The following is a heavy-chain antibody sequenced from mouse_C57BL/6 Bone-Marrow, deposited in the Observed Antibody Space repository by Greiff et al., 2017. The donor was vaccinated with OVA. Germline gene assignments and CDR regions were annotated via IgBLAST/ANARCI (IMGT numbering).Heavy chain of an antibody. Sequence: EVKLVESGGGLVQPGGSMKLSCVASGFTFSNYWMNWVRQSPEKGLEWVAQIRLKSDNYATHYAESVKGRFTISRDDSKSSVYLQMNNLRAEDTGVYYCIRPSGFAYWGQGTLVTVSA. CDR1: GFTFSNYW. D-gene: IGHD6-1*01. CDR3: IRPSGFAY. J-gene: IGHJ3*01. V-gene: IGHV6-3*01. CDR2: IRLKSDNYAT.